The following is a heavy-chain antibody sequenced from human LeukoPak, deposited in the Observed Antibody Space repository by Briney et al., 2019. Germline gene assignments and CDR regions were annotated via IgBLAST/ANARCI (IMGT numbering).Heavy chain of an antibody. V-gene: IGHV4-4*07. Sequence: SETLSLTCTVSGGSISSCYWSWIRQPAGKGLEWIGRIYTSGSTNYNPSLKSRVTMSVDTSKNQFSLKLSSVTAADTAVYYCARDFRRYYYGSGSDNWFDPWGQGTLVTVSS. D-gene: IGHD3-10*01. J-gene: IGHJ5*02. CDR1: GGSISSCY. CDR2: IYTSGST. CDR3: ARDFRRYYYGSGSDNWFDP.